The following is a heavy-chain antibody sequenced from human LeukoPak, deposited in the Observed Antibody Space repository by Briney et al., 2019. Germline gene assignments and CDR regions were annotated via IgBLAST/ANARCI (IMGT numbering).Heavy chain of an antibody. CDR3: ARDWGYDYVWGSYLGWFDP. CDR2: IKQDGSEK. D-gene: IGHD3-16*02. J-gene: IGHJ5*02. Sequence: GGSLRLSCAASGFTFSSYWMSWVRQAPGKGLEWVANIKQDGSEKHYVDSVKGRFTISRDNAKNSLYLQMNSLRAEDTAVYYCARDWGYDYVWGSYLGWFDPWGQGALVTVSS. V-gene: IGHV3-7*01. CDR1: GFTFSSYW.